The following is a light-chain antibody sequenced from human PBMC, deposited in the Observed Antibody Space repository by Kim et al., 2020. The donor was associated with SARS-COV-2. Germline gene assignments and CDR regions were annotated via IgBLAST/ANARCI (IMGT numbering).Light chain of an antibody. CDR2: DNN. CDR1: SSNIGNNS. V-gene: IGLV1-51*01. CDR3: GTWDSSLSAVV. J-gene: IGLJ2*01. Sequence: GQKVTISCSGSSSNIGNNSVSWYQQLPGTAAKLLSYDNNKRPSGIPDRFSGSKSGTSATLGITGLQTGDEADYYCGTWDSSLSAVVFGGGTQLTVL.